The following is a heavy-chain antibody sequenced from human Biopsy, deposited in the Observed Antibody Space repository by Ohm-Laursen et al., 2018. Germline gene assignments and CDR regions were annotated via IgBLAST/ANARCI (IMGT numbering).Heavy chain of an antibody. D-gene: IGHD2/OR15-2a*01. Sequence: ASVKVSCNASGVTFDTYAFGWVRQAPGQGLEWMGGRIPYFNTIWYAQNFQDRVVITAERSARTTDMQLSGLRPDDTAVYYCVGGQRGPPIGVTVPGDAFDLWGPGTMVTVSP. CDR1: GVTFDTYA. CDR3: VGGQRGPPIGVTVPGDAFDL. J-gene: IGHJ3*01. V-gene: IGHV1-69*13. CDR2: RIPYFNTI.